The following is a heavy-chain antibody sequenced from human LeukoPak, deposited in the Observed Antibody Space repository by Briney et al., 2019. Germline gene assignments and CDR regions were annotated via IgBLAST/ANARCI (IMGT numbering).Heavy chain of an antibody. CDR1: GFTFSSYW. V-gene: IGHV3-74*01. J-gene: IGHJ4*02. Sequence: PGGSLRLSCAASGFTFSSYWMHWVRQAPGKGLVWIARINSDGYPISYADSVKGRFTISRDNTKSTLYLQMNSLRAEDTAVYYCARAVAVAGTDYWGQGILVTVSS. D-gene: IGHD6-19*01. CDR3: ARAVAVAGTDY. CDR2: INSDGYPI.